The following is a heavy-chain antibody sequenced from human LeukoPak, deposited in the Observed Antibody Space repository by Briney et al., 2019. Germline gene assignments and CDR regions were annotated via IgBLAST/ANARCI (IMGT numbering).Heavy chain of an antibody. CDR2: IYHSGST. D-gene: IGHD2-8*01. V-gene: IGHV4-38-2*02. CDR1: GYSTSSGYY. CDR3: ARDRRYCSNDICSNYMDV. Sequence: PSETLSLTCAVSGYSTSSGYYWGWIRQPPGKGLEWIGSIYHSGSTYYNPSLKSRVTILLDTSKNQFSLKLSSVTAADTAVYYCARDRRYCSNDICSNYMDVWGKGTTVTVSS. J-gene: IGHJ6*03.